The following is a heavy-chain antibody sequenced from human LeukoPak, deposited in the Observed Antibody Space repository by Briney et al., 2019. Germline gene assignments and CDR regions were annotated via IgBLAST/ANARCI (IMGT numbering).Heavy chain of an antibody. D-gene: IGHD4-17*01. CDR1: GFTFDDYA. CDR2: ISGDGGST. Sequence: GGSLRLSCAASGFTFDDYAMHWVRQAPGKGLEWVSLISGDGGSTYYADSVKGRFTISRDNSKNSLYLQMNSLRTEDTAVYYCAKAGHHDYGDLGNWFDPWGQGTLVTVSS. CDR3: AKAGHHDYGDLGNWFDP. V-gene: IGHV3-43*02. J-gene: IGHJ5*02.